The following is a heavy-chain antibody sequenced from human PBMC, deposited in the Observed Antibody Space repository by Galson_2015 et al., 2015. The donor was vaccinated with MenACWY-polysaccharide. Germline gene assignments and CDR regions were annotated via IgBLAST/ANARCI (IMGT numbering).Heavy chain of an antibody. D-gene: IGHD6-19*01. CDR3: AKDGWYEGGSSTFDV. CDR1: GFTFSSYA. CDR2: ISGGGDST. J-gene: IGHJ3*01. Sequence: SLRLSCAAPGFTFSSYAMSWVRQAPGKGLEWVSAISGGGDSTYYADSVKGRFTISRDNSKNTLFLQMSSLRAEDTAVYYCAKDGWYEGGSSTFDVWGQGTMVTVSS. V-gene: IGHV3-23*01.